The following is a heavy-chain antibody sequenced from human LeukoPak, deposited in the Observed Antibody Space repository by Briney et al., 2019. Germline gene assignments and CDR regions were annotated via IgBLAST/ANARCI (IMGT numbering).Heavy chain of an antibody. V-gene: IGHV5-10-1*01. D-gene: IGHD2-8*01. CDR2: IDPSDSYT. CDR1: GYSFTSYW. Sequence: GESLKISCKGSGYSFTSYWISWVRQMPGKGLEWMGGIDPSDSYTNYRPSFQGHVTISADKSISTAYLQWSSLKASDTATYYCARPMAGSGGYYYYDMDVWGQGTTVTVSS. J-gene: IGHJ6*02. CDR3: ARPMAGSGGYYYYDMDV.